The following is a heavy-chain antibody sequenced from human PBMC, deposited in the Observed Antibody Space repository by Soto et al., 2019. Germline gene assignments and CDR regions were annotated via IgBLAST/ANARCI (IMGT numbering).Heavy chain of an antibody. J-gene: IGHJ6*02. CDR3: ARLRYDSSGYGGMDV. Sequence: ASVKVSCKASGGTFSSYAISWVRQAPGQGLEWMGGIIPIFGTANYARKFQGRVTITADDSTSTAYMELSSLRSEDTAVYYCARLRYDSSGYGGMDVWGQGTTVTVSS. V-gene: IGHV1-69*13. CDR2: IIPIFGTA. D-gene: IGHD3-22*01. CDR1: GGTFSSYA.